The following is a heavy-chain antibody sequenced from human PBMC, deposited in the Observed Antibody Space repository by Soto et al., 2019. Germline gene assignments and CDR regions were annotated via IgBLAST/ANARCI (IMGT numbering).Heavy chain of an antibody. CDR1: GFTFNNAW. V-gene: IGHV3-15*07. CDR3: TTPLPSAGTRVAALDI. Sequence: EVQLVESGGGLVKPGGSLRLSCAASGFTFNNAWMNWVRQAPGKGLEWVGRIENNAEGGAADYAAPVKGRFTISRDDSKNTLYLQMNSLQTEDTAVYYCTTPLPSAGTRVAALDIRGQGTMVTVSS. J-gene: IGHJ3*02. CDR2: IENNAEGGAA. D-gene: IGHD6-19*01.